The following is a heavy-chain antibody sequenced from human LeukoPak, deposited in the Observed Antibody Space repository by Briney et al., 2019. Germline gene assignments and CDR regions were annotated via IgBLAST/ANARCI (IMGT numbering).Heavy chain of an antibody. V-gene: IGHV3-30*02. CDR1: GFTFSSYG. CDR3: AKRCGSSERAAFDI. J-gene: IGHJ3*02. D-gene: IGHD1-1*01. Sequence: PGGSLRLSCAASGFTFSSYGMHWVRQAPGKGLEWVAFIRYDGSNEYYADSVKGRFTISRDNSKNTLYLQMNSLRPEDTAVYYCAKRCGSSERAAFDIWGQGTMVTVSS. CDR2: IRYDGSNE.